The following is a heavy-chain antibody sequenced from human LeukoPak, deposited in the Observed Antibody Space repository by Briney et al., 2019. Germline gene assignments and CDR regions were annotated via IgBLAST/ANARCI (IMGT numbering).Heavy chain of an antibody. Sequence: QPGRSLRLSCVGSGFTFSGSAMGWVRQAPGKGLEWVSVISGDGSHTHYVDSVKGRFTISRDNSKNTLYLQMISLRGDDTATYYCARENYDLYFDYWGHGTLVTVSS. CDR3: ARENYDLYFDY. CDR1: GFTFSGSA. D-gene: IGHD1-7*01. V-gene: IGHV3-23*01. CDR2: ISGDGSHT. J-gene: IGHJ4*01.